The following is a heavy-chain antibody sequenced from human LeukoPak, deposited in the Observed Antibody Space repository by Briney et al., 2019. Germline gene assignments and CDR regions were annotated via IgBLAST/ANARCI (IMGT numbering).Heavy chain of an antibody. D-gene: IGHD6-19*01. CDR1: GFTFSSYS. V-gene: IGHV3-23*01. CDR3: AKDQDQWLVRLPLDDYGMDV. CDR2: ISGSGGST. J-gene: IGHJ6*02. Sequence: GGSLRLSCAPSGFTFSSYSMSWVRQAPGKGLEWVSAISGSGGSTYYAASVKGRFTICRDNSKNTLYLQMNSLRAEDTAVYYCAKDQDQWLVRLPLDDYGMDVWGQGTTVTVSS.